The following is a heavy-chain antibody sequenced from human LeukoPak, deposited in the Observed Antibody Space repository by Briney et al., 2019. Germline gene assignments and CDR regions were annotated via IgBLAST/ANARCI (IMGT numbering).Heavy chain of an antibody. CDR1: GFTVGSNY. CDR3: ARESSSGYYNYFDY. D-gene: IGHD3-22*01. Sequence: PGGSLRLSCAASGFTVGSNYMSWVRQAPGKGLEWGAVIYSGGSTYYADSVKGRFTISRDNSKNTLYLQMNSLRAEDTAVYYCARESSSGYYNYFDYWGQGTLVTVSS. CDR2: IYSGGST. J-gene: IGHJ4*02. V-gene: IGHV3-53*01.